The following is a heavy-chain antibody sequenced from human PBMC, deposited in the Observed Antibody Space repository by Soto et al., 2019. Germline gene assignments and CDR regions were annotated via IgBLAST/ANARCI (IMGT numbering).Heavy chain of an antibody. J-gene: IGHJ4*02. Sequence: ASVTVSCKASGYTFTSYGISWVRQAPGQGLEWMGWISAYNGNTNYAQKLQGRVTMTTDTSTSTAYMELRSLRSDDTAVYYCARNADYYDSSGYYSRLDYFDYWGQGTLVTVSS. D-gene: IGHD3-22*01. V-gene: IGHV1-18*01. CDR3: ARNADYYDSSGYYSRLDYFDY. CDR1: GYTFTSYG. CDR2: ISAYNGNT.